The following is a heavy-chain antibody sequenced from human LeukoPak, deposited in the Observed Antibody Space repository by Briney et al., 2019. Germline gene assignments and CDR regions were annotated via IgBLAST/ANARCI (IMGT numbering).Heavy chain of an antibody. CDR3: ARDLGSNPRQGYYYYYMDV. Sequence: ASVKVSCKASGYTFTSYDINWVRQATGQGLEWMGWMNPNSGNTGYAQKFQGRVTMTRNTSISTAYMELSSLRSEDTAVYYCARDLGSNPRQGYYYYYMDVWGKGTTVTVSS. V-gene: IGHV1-8*01. J-gene: IGHJ6*03. CDR1: GYTFTSYD. CDR2: MNPNSGNT. D-gene: IGHD1-26*01.